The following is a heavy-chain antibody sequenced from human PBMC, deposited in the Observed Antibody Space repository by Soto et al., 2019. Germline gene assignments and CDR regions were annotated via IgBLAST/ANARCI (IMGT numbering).Heavy chain of an antibody. V-gene: IGHV3-23*01. D-gene: IGHD3-16*01. J-gene: IGHJ1*01. CDR3: EKDLYPEASSTYSY. CDR1: GFTFSRYA. Sequence: GESLRLSCSASGFTFSRYAMSWVRQAPGKGLEWVSAISGSGGSTYYADSVKGRFTISRDNSKNTLYLQMNSLRAEDTAVYYCEKDLYPEASSTYSYSGQGSLVTVSS. CDR2: ISGSGGST.